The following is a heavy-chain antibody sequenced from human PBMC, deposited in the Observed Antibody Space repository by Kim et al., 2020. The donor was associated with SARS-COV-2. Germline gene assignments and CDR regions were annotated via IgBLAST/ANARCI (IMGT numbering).Heavy chain of an antibody. D-gene: IGHD6-13*01. V-gene: IGHV5-51*01. J-gene: IGHJ4*02. Sequence: KVSCKGSGYSFTSYWIGWVRQMPGKGLEWMGIIYPGDSDTRYSPSFQGQVTISADKSISTAYLQWSSLKASDTAMYYCARHYSSSWRQFDYWGQGTLVTVSS. CDR1: GYSFTSYW. CDR3: ARHYSSSWRQFDY. CDR2: IYPGDSDT.